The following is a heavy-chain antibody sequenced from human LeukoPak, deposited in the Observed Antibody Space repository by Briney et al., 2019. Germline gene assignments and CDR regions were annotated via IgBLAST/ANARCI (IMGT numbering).Heavy chain of an antibody. Sequence: PGRSLRLSCAASGFTFSKNGMHWVRQAPGKGLEWVAVIYYDGSNKFSTDSVKGRFTISRDNSKNALYLQMDSLRVEDTAVYYCARDRGYGSGAMDVRGQGTTVTVSS. CDR1: GFTFSKNG. V-gene: IGHV3-33*01. J-gene: IGHJ6*02. CDR2: IYYDGSNK. CDR3: ARDRGYGSGAMDV. D-gene: IGHD3-10*01.